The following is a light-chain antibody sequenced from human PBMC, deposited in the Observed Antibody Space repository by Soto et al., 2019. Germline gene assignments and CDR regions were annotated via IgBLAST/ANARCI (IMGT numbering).Light chain of an antibody. J-gene: IGKJ1*01. CDR2: GAS. CDR3: QQYNNWPPAWT. V-gene: IGKV3-15*01. CDR1: QSVRSN. Sequence: EILMTQSPATLSVSPGERATLSCRASQSVRSNLAWYQQKPGQSPRLLIYGASTRATGIPARCRGSGSGTQFTLTISSLQSEDFAVYYCQQYNNWPPAWTFGQGTKVDIK.